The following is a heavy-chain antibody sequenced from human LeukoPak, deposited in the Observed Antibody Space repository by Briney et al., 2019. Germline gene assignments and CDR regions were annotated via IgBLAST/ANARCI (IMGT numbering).Heavy chain of an antibody. V-gene: IGHV4-34*01. CDR1: GGSFSGYY. J-gene: IGHJ4*02. Sequence: PSETLSLTCAVYGGSFSGYYWSWIRQPPGKGLEWIGEINHSGSTNYNPSLKSRVTISVDTSKNQFSLKLSSVTAADTAVYYCARGGLLQPFDYWGQGTLVTVSS. CDR2: INHSGST. CDR3: ARGGLLQPFDY. D-gene: IGHD3-9*01.